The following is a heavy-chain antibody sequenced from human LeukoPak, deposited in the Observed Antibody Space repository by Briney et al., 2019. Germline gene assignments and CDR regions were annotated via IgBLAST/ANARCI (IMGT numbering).Heavy chain of an antibody. CDR2: IYSGGST. CDR3: AKVNYYDITGRGAYFDY. J-gene: IGHJ4*02. D-gene: IGHD3-22*01. Sequence: PGGSLRLSCAASGFTVSSNYMSWVRQAPGKGLEWVSVIYSGGSTYYADSVKGRFTISRDNSKNTLYLQMNSLRAEDTAVYYCAKVNYYDITGRGAYFDYWGQGTLVTVSS. V-gene: IGHV3-53*01. CDR1: GFTVSSNY.